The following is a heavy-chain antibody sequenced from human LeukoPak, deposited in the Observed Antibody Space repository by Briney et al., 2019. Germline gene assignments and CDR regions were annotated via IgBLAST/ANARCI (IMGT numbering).Heavy chain of an antibody. CDR3: TRDPNALDY. CDR1: GFTLSSYS. J-gene: IGHJ4*02. CDR2: ITSSSSTI. Sequence: GGSLRLSCAASGFTLSSYSMNWVRQAPGKGLEWISYITSSSSTIHYADSVRGRFTISRDNAKNSLYLQMNSLRDEDTAVYYCTRDPNALDYWGQGTLVTVPS. V-gene: IGHV3-48*02.